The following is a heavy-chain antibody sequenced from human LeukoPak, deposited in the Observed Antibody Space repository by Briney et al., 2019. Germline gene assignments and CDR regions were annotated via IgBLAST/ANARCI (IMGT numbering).Heavy chain of an antibody. Sequence: GGSLRLSCAASGFTFSSYAMSWVRQAPGKGLEWVSVIYSGGSTYYADSVKGRFTISRDNSKNTLYLQMNSLRAEDTAVYYCARGEPNYSYFKWGQGTLVSVSS. J-gene: IGHJ4*02. CDR3: ARGEPNYSYFK. V-gene: IGHV3-66*01. D-gene: IGHD5-18*01. CDR1: GFTFSSYA. CDR2: IYSGGST.